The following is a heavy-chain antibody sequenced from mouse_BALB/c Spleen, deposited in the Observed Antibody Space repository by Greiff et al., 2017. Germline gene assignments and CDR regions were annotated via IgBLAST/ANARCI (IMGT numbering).Heavy chain of an antibody. V-gene: IGHV5-2*01. CDR3: ARDSYGYDDY. Sequence: EVQVVESGGGLVQPGESLKLSCESNEYEFPSHDMSWVRKTPEKRLELVAAINSDGGSTYYPDSVKGRFTISRDNAKNNLYLQMSSLKSEDTAMYYCARDSYGYDDYWGQGTTLTVSS. CDR2: INSDGGST. J-gene: IGHJ2*01. CDR1: EYEFPSHD. D-gene: IGHD2-2*01.